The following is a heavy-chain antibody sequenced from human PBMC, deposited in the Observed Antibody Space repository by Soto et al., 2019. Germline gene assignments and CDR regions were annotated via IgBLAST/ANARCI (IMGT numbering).Heavy chain of an antibody. CDR2: IIAYNGNT. V-gene: IGHV1-18*04. CDR1: GYTFTSYG. CDR3: ARDRRRPSISWQDLIDY. Sequence: QVQLVQSGAEVKKPGASVKVSCKASGYTFTSYGISWVRQAPGQGLEWMGWIIAYNGNTNYAQKPQGRVTMTTVTSTSTAYTELRSLRSDDTAVYYCARDRRRPSISWQDLIDYWGQGTLVTVSS. D-gene: IGHD6-13*01. J-gene: IGHJ4*02.